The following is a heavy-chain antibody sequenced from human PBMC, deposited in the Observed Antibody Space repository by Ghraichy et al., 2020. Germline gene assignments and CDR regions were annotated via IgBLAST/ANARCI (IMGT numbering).Heavy chain of an antibody. CDR1: GFTFSSYW. Sequence: GESLNISCEASGFTFSSYWMHWVRQVPGKGLVWVSRISSDGSSASYADSVKGRFTISRDSAKNTVYLQMNSLRAEDTAVYYCGRDPGSSRGWLDYWGQGTLVTVSS. CDR3: GRDPGSSRGWLDY. J-gene: IGHJ4*02. V-gene: IGHV3-74*01. CDR2: ISSDGSSA. D-gene: IGHD6-6*01.